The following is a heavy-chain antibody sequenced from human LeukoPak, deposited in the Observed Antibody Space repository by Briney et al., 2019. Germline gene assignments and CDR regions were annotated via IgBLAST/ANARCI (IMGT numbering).Heavy chain of an antibody. D-gene: IGHD3-10*01. V-gene: IGHV1-18*01. CDR1: GYIFTSYG. Sequence: ASVKVSCKTSGYIFTSYGISWVRQAPGQGLEWMGWISGHNGNTNYAQKLRGSVTITTDTSTSTAYMELRSLRSDDTAVYYCARDTRFGEEGQKNAFDIWGQGTMVTVSP. CDR2: ISGHNGNT. CDR3: ARDTRFGEEGQKNAFDI. J-gene: IGHJ3*02.